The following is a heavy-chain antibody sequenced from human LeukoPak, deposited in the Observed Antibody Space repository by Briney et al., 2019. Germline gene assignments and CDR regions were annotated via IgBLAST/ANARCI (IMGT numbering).Heavy chain of an antibody. CDR1: GFTFGNYA. V-gene: IGHV3-23*01. CDR3: AKTYGGGHLAYFDH. Sequence: GGSLRLSCAASGFTFGNYAMSWVRQAPGKGLEWVSVITGSGDTTYYADSVKGRFTVSRDNSKNTLYIHMNSLRVEDTAVYYCAKTYGGGHLAYFDHWGQGTLVTVAS. CDR2: ITGSGDTT. J-gene: IGHJ4*02. D-gene: IGHD1-26*01.